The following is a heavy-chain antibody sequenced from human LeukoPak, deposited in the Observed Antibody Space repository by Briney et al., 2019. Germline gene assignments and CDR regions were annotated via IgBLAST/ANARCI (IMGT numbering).Heavy chain of an antibody. CDR1: GFTFSSYG. CDR2: ISYDGSNK. CDR3: GGLAVFDY. V-gene: IGHV3-30*03. J-gene: IGHJ4*02. D-gene: IGHD2-15*01. Sequence: PGGSLRLSCAASGFTFSSYGMHWVRQAPGKGLEWVALISYDGSNKYYADSVKGRFTISRDNSRNTLYLQMNSLRPEDTAVYYCGGLAVFDYWGQGTLVTVSS.